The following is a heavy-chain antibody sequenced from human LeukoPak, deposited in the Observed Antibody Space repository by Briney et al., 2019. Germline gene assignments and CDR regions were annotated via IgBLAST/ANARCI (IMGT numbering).Heavy chain of an antibody. CDR1: GFTFSSYW. Sequence: GGSLRLSCAASGFTFSSYWMTWVRQAPGKGLEWVANIKQDGNEKYYVDSVKGRFTISRDNAKNSLYLQMNSLRAEDTAVYYCARVTLWFGESLPSFVDYWGQGTLVTVSS. D-gene: IGHD3-10*01. CDR2: IKQDGNEK. CDR3: ARVTLWFGESLPSFVDY. J-gene: IGHJ4*02. V-gene: IGHV3-7*01.